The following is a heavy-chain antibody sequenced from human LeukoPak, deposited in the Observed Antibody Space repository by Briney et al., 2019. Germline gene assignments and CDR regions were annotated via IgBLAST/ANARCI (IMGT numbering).Heavy chain of an antibody. CDR3: ARTLYYYDSTGYIY. CDR2: ISYDGSNK. Sequence: PGRSLRLSCAASGFTFSSFPMHWVRQAPGKGLEWEAVISYDGSNKYYADSVKGRFTIARDNSKNTLFLQMNSLRTEDTAVYYCARTLYYYDSTGYIYWGQGTLVTVSS. J-gene: IGHJ4*02. CDR1: GFTFSSFP. V-gene: IGHV3-30*04. D-gene: IGHD3-22*01.